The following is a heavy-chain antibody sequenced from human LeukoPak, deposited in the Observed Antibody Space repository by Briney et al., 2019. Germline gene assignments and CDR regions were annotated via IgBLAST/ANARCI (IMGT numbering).Heavy chain of an antibody. Sequence: PGRSLRLSCAASGFTFSSYAMHWVRQAPGKGLEWVAVISYDGSNKYYADSVKGRFTISRDNSKNTLYLQMNSLRAEDTAVYYCSRELPWFGETFPSFDSWGEGTLGTASS. D-gene: IGHD3-10*01. CDR1: GFTFSSYA. V-gene: IGHV3-30*04. CDR2: ISYDGSNK. CDR3: SRELPWFGETFPSFDS. J-gene: IGHJ4*02.